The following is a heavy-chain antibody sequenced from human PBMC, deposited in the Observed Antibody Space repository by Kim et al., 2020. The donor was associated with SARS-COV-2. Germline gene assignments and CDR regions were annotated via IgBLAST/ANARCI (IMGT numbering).Heavy chain of an antibody. V-gene: IGHV3-11*04. CDR1: GFTFSDYY. CDR3: TRDLNSGPDY. Sequence: GGSLRLPCAAPGFTFSDYYMSWIRQVPGKGLEWLSYLSPTRTSSAYADSARGRFTISRDNAKKSLYLEMNSLRADDTAVYYCTRDLNSGPDYWGQGTVVTVS. CDR2: LSPTRTSS. D-gene: IGHD5-12*01. J-gene: IGHJ4*02.